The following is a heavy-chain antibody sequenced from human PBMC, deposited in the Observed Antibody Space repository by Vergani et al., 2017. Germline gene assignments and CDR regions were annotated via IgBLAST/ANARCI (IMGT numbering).Heavy chain of an antibody. CDR3: ARDYYDSSGYYWAIFDY. V-gene: IGHV4-39*07. Sequence: QLQLQESGPGLVKPSETLSLTCTVSGGSISSSSYYWGWIRQPPGKGLEWIGRIYYSGSTYYNPSLKSRVTISVDTSKNQFSLKLSSVTAADTAVYYCARDYYDSSGYYWAIFDYWGQGTLVTVSS. D-gene: IGHD3-22*01. CDR2: IYYSGST. CDR1: GGSISSSSYY. J-gene: IGHJ4*02.